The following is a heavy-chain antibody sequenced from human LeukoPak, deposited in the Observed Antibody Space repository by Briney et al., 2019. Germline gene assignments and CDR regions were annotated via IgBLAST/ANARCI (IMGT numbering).Heavy chain of an antibody. J-gene: IGHJ4*02. V-gene: IGHV3-23*01. CDR3: ARDYRGTYLDS. CDR1: GFTFSDYS. D-gene: IGHD1-26*01. Sequence: PGGSLRLTCAASGFTFSDYSMVWVRQAPGRGPEWVSGVNFGGHMTDYAASVRGRFTISRDNFKNMVYLQMNSLRAEDTAVYYCARDYRGTYLDSWGQGTLVTVSS. CDR2: VNFGGHMT.